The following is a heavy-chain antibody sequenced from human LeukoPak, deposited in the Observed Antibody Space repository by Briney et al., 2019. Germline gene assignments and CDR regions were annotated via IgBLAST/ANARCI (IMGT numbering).Heavy chain of an antibody. V-gene: IGHV3-49*04. Sequence: GRSLRPSCTASGFTFGDYAMSWVRQAPGKGLEWVGFIRSKAYGATTEYAASVKGRFTISRDDSKNIAYLQMNSLKTEDTAVYYCTRPDDVDIVATMYYWGQGTLVTVSS. CDR3: TRPDDVDIVATMYY. CDR1: GFTFGDYA. J-gene: IGHJ4*02. CDR2: IRSKAYGATT. D-gene: IGHD5-12*01.